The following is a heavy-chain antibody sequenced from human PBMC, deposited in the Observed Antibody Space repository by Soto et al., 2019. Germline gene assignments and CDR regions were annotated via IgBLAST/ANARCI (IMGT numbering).Heavy chain of an antibody. D-gene: IGHD1-26*01. J-gene: IGHJ4*02. V-gene: IGHV4-4*02. CDR1: CDYINSSDW. CDR3: ARVRFSGTTRACCDY. CDR2: LHPGGST. Sequence: VQLQESGPGLVEPSGTLSLTCAVSCDYINSSDWWSWARQPPGKGLEWTGALHPGGSTNYNSALKGLLSISVDKCTRQFSLRLTPVCPADTAGYYCARVRFSGTTRACCDYWGQGTLVTVSS.